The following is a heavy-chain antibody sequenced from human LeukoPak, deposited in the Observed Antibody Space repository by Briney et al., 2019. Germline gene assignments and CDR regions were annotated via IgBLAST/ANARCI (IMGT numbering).Heavy chain of an antibody. CDR1: GFSLSSYA. CDR3: AKDATPALGTVYMDV. V-gene: IGHV3-23*01. J-gene: IGHJ6*03. D-gene: IGHD6-13*01. CDR2: TSSSDSGT. Sequence: GGSLRLSCAASGFSLSSYAMSWVRQAPGKGLEWVSATSSSDSGTYYADSVRGRFTISRDNSKNTLYLQMNSLRAEDTAVYYCAKDATPALGTVYMDVWGKGTTVTISS.